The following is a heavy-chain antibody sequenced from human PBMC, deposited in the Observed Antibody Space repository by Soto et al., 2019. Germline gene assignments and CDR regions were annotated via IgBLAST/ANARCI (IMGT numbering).Heavy chain of an antibody. V-gene: IGHV4-39*01. Sequence: SETLSLTCTVSGGSISSSSYYWGWIRQPPGKGLEWIGSIYYSGSTYYNPSLKSRVTISVDTSKNQFSLKLSSVTAADTAVYYCARRAVXTIFGVVIMGWFDPWGQGTLVTVSS. CDR3: ARRAVXTIFGVVIMGWFDP. CDR1: GGSISSSSYY. D-gene: IGHD3-3*01. CDR2: IYYSGST. J-gene: IGHJ5*02.